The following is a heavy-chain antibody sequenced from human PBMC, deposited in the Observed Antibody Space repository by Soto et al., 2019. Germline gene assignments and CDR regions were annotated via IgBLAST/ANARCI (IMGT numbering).Heavy chain of an antibody. Sequence: QITLKESGPTLVKPTQTLTLTCTFSGFSLSTSGVGVGWIRQPPGKALEWLALIYWDDDKRYSPSLKTRLSITKDTSKKQVVVTMTNMDPVDTATYYCARQVRSCSGNGCPTLFDPWGQGTLVTVSS. V-gene: IGHV2-5*02. CDR1: GFSLSTSGVG. J-gene: IGHJ5*02. CDR3: ARQVRSCSGNGCPTLFDP. D-gene: IGHD2-15*01. CDR2: IYWDDDK.